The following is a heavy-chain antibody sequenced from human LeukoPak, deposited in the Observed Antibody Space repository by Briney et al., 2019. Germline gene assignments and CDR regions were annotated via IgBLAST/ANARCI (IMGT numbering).Heavy chain of an antibody. V-gene: IGHV3-7*01. CDR3: ARVESSAFDY. Sequence: GGSLRLSCAASGFTVSSNYMSWVRQAPGKGLEWVANIKEDGSEKYYVDSVKGRFTISRDTAKNSLYLQMNSLRAEDTAVYYCARVESSAFDYWGQGTLVTVSS. CDR1: GFTVSSNY. D-gene: IGHD6-6*01. J-gene: IGHJ4*02. CDR2: IKEDGSEK.